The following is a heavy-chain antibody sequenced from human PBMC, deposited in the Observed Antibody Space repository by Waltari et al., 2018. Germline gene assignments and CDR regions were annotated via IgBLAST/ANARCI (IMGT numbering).Heavy chain of an antibody. Sequence: QVQLQQWGAGLLRPSETLSLTCAVYGVSLSDYYWTWIRQPLGKGLEWIGENNLAEITYYTPSLEGRVSIVLDKSKNQFSLHLLSVTAADTALYYCVTGPRDKWVGRYSGEFFHHWGPGTLVTVSS. J-gene: IGHJ1*01. V-gene: IGHV4-34*02. CDR2: NNLAEIT. CDR3: VTGPRDKWVGRYSGEFFHH. D-gene: IGHD6-19*01. CDR1: GVSLSDYY.